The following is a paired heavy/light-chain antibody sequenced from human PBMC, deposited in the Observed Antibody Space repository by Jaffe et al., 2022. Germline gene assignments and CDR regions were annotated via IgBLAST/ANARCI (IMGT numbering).Light chain of an antibody. J-gene: IGLJ2*01. CDR2: GNS. V-gene: IGLV1-40*01. CDR3: QSYDSSLPVV. Sequence: QSVLTQPPSVSGAPGQRVTISCTGSSSNIGAGYDVHWYQQLPGTAPKLLIYGNSNRPSGVPDRFSGSKSGTSASLAITGLQAEDEADYYCQSYDSSLPVVFGGGTKLTVL. CDR1: SSNIGAGYD.
Heavy chain of an antibody. CDR2: ISWNSGSI. J-gene: IGHJ6*03. V-gene: IGHV3-9*01. D-gene: IGHD3-3*01. CDR3: AKGGFYTSGYYYYYMDV. Sequence: EVQLVESGGGLVQPGRSLRLSCAASGFTFDDYAMHWVRQAPGKGLEWVSGISWNSGSIGYADSVKGRFTISRDNAKNSLYLQMNSLRAEDTALYYCAKGGFYTSGYYYYYMDVWGKGTTVTVSS. CDR1: GFTFDDYA.